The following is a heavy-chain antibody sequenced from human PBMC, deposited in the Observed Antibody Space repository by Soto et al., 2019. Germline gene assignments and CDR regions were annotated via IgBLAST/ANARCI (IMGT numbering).Heavy chain of an antibody. J-gene: IGHJ3*02. D-gene: IGHD3-22*01. V-gene: IGHV4-59*01. CDR1: GGSISSYY. Sequence: SETLSLTCTVSGGSISSYYWSWIRQPPGKGLEWIGYIYYSGSTTYNPSLKSRVTISVDTSKNQCSLQLSSVTAADTAVYYCARVGVGYYYDSSGNLVSGAFEIWGQGTMVTVAS. CDR2: IYYSGST. CDR3: ARVGVGYYYDSSGNLVSGAFEI.